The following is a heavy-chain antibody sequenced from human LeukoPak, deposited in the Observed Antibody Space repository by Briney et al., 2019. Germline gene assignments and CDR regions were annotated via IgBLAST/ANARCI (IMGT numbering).Heavy chain of an antibody. CDR3: ARSLKGDSYGMDV. CDR1: GFTFSDYG. D-gene: IGHD2-21*01. Sequence: GRSLRLSCAASGFTFSDYGMHWVRQAPGKGLEWVAVIWYDGSNIYYADSVKGRFTISRDNSKNTVYLQINSLRAEDTAVYYCARSLKGDSYGMDVWGQGTTVTVSS. J-gene: IGHJ6*02. V-gene: IGHV3-33*01. CDR2: IWYDGSNI.